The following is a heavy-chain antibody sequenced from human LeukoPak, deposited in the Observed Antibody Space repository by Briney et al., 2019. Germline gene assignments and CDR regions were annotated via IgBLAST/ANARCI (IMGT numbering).Heavy chain of an antibody. CDR3: ARTSYDILSYWYFDL. J-gene: IGHJ2*01. CDR2: IYYSGST. CDR1: GFTFSSYA. Sequence: GSLRLSCAASGFTFSSYAMSWIRQPPGKGLEWIGYIYYSGSTNYNPSLKSRVTISVDTSKNQFSLKLSSVTAADTAVYYCARTSYDILSYWYFDLWGRGTLVTVSS. V-gene: IGHV4-59*01. D-gene: IGHD3-9*01.